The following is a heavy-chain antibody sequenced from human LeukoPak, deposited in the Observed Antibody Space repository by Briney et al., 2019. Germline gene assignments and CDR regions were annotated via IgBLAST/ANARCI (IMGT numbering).Heavy chain of an antibody. CDR3: AREYSSSSGLGGYYYYYMDV. J-gene: IGHJ6*03. CDR2: ISAYNGNT. CDR1: GYTFTSYG. V-gene: IGHV1-18*01. Sequence: ASVKVSCKASGYTFTSYGISWVRQAPGQGLEWMGWISAYNGNTNYAQKLQGRVTMTTDTPTSTAYMELRSLRSDDTAVYYCAREYSSSSGLGGYYYYYMDVWGKGTTVTVSS. D-gene: IGHD6-6*01.